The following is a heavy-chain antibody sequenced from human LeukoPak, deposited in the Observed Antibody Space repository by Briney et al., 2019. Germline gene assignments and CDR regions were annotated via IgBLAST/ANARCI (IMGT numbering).Heavy chain of an antibody. D-gene: IGHD6-6*01. CDR3: AKDLRLYSSSSGTDY. CDR2: IRYDGSSK. Sequence: PGGFLRLSCAASGFTFSSYGMHWVRQAPGKGLEWVAFIRYDGSSKYYADSVKGRFTISRDNSKNTLYLQMNSLRAEDTAVYNCAKDLRLYSSSSGTDYWGQGTLVTVSS. J-gene: IGHJ4*02. V-gene: IGHV3-30*02. CDR1: GFTFSSYG.